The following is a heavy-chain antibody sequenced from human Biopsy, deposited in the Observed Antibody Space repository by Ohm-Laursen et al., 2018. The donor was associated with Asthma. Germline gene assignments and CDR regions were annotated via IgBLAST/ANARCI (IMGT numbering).Heavy chain of an antibody. D-gene: IGHD6-13*01. J-gene: IGHJ4*02. Sequence: TLSLTCSVSPGSINDYYWNWIRQFPGKGLEWIGYVHSTGSTRFNPSLKSRLTISVDTSVDQVSLKLTSVTAAGTAVYYCVRATSTWSQSGPHYFDHWGQGTLVTVSS. CDR1: PGSINDYY. V-gene: IGHV4-59*01. CDR2: VHSTGST. CDR3: VRATSTWSQSGPHYFDH.